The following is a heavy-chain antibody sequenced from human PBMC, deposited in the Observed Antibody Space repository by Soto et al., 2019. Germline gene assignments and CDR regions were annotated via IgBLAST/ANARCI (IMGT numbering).Heavy chain of an antibody. D-gene: IGHD1-7*01. V-gene: IGHV3-30-3*01. CDR2: ISYDGSNQ. CDR1: GFTFSDFE. J-gene: IGHJ4*02. CDR3: ARRTGTAPRFDS. Sequence: QVQLVESGGGVVQPGRSLRLSCSASGFTFSDFEMYWVRQAPGKGLDWVSFISYDGSNQYYAGSVKGRFTVSRDNSKNPLFLLMNSLRPEDTAVYFCARRTGTAPRFDSWGQGTLVTVSS.